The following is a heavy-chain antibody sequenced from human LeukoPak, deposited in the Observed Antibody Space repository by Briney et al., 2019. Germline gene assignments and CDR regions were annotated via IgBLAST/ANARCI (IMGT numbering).Heavy chain of an antibody. Sequence: GASVKVSCKVSGYTLTELSMHWVRQAPGKGLEWMGGFDPENGETIYAQKFQGRVTMTEDTSTDTAYMELSSLRSEDTAVYYCATGYCSGGSCYYRYYFDYWGQGTLVTVSS. CDR3: ATGYCSGGSCYYRYYFDY. D-gene: IGHD2-15*01. J-gene: IGHJ4*02. CDR2: FDPENGET. CDR1: GYTLTELS. V-gene: IGHV1-24*01.